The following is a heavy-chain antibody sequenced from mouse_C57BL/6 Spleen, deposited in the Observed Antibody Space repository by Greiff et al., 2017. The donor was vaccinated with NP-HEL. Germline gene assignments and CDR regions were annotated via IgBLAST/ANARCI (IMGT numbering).Heavy chain of an antibody. V-gene: IGHV1-82*01. D-gene: IGHD1-1*01. CDR3: AREGFYYYGSSPHWYFDV. J-gene: IGHJ1*03. CDR1: GYAFSSSW. Sequence: VKLVESGPELVKPGASVKISCKASGYAFSSSWMNWVKQRPGKGLEWIGRIYPGDGDTNYNGKFKGKATLTADKSSSTAYMQLSSLTSEDSAVYFCAREGFYYYGSSPHWYFDVWGTGTTVTVSS. CDR2: IYPGDGDT.